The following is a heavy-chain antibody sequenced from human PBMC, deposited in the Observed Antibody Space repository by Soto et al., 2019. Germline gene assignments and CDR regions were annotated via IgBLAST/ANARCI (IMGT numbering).Heavy chain of an antibody. CDR2: IRSKANSYAT. CDR3: TGLDFRSSSNNFDY. D-gene: IGHD6-6*01. V-gene: IGHV3-73*01. CDR1: GCTFSGSG. Sequence: PGGSLRLSGAASGCTFSGSGIHWVRQASGKGLEWVGRIRSKANSYATAYAASVKGRFTISRDDSKNTAYLQMNSLKTEDTAVYYCTGLDFRSSSNNFDYWGQGTLVTVSS. J-gene: IGHJ4*02.